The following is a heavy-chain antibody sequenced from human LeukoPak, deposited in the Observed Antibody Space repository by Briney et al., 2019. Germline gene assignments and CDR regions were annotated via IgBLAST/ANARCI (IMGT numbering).Heavy chain of an antibody. Sequence: GSLRLSCAASGFTFSSYAMHWVRQAPGKGLEWVAVISYDGSKKYYADSVKGRFTISRDNSKNTLYLQMNSLRAEDTAVYYCARDPKKDGSYRWFDPWGQGTLVTVSS. CDR3: ARDPKKDGSYRWFDP. V-gene: IGHV3-30*04. CDR2: ISYDGSKK. CDR1: GFTFSSYA. D-gene: IGHD1-26*01. J-gene: IGHJ5*02.